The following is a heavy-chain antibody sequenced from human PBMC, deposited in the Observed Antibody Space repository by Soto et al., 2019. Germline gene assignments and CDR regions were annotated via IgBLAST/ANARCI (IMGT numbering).Heavy chain of an antibody. CDR2: INPNSGGT. V-gene: IGHV1-2*04. Sequence: ASVKVSCKASGYTFTGYYMHWVRQAPGQGLEWMGWINPNSGGTNYAQKFQGWVTMTRDTSISTAYMELSRLRSDDTAVYYCARSSAPTITIFGVAPFDYWGQGPWSPSPQ. J-gene: IGHJ4*02. CDR3: ARSSAPTITIFGVAPFDY. CDR1: GYTFTGYY. D-gene: IGHD3-3*01.